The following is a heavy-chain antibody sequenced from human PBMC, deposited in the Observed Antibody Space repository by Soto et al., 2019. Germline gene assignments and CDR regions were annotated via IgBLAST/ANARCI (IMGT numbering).Heavy chain of an antibody. CDR3: TVTVTTFGVFDY. V-gene: IGHV3-7*01. CDR1: GFTFSSYW. CDR2: IKQDGSEK. J-gene: IGHJ4*02. D-gene: IGHD3-16*01. Sequence: EVQLVESGGGLVQPGGSLRLSCAASGFTFSSYWMSWVRQAPGKGLEWVANIKQDGSEKYYVDSVKGRFTISRDNTKNSLYLQMNSLRAEDTAVYYCTVTVTTFGVFDYWGQGTLVTVSS.